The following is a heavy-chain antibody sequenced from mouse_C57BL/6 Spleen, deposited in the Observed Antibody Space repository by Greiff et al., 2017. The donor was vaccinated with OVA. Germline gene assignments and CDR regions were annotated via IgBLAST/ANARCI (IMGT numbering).Heavy chain of an antibody. CDR1: GYTFTSYW. J-gene: IGHJ3*01. CDR2: IDPNSGGT. D-gene: IGHD2-2*01. Sequence: QVQLQQPGAELVKPGASVKLSCKASGYTFTSYWMHWVKQRPGRGLEWIGRIDPNSGGTKYNEKFKSKATLTVDKPSSPAYMQLSSLTSEDSAVYYCARSLSSMVTRAYWGQGTLVTVSA. V-gene: IGHV1-72*01. CDR3: ARSLSSMVTRAY.